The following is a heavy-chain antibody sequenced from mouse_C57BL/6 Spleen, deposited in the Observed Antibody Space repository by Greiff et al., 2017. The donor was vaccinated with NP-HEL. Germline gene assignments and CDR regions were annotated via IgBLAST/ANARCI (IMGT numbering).Heavy chain of an antibody. V-gene: IGHV5-4*03. CDR1: GFTFSSYA. Sequence: DVKLVESGGGLVKPGGSLKLSCAASGFTFSSYAMSWVRQTPEKRLEWVATISDGGSYTYYPDNVKGRFTISRDNAKNNLYLQMSHLKSEDTAMYYCARVITTVYFDYWGQGTTLTVSS. CDR3: ARVITTVYFDY. CDR2: ISDGGSYT. D-gene: IGHD1-1*01. J-gene: IGHJ2*01.